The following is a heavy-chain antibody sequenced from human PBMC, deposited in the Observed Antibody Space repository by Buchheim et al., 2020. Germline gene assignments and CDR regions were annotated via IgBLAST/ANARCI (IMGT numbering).Heavy chain of an antibody. D-gene: IGHD2-8*01. CDR2: IKNDGSGK. V-gene: IGHV3-7*01. Sequence: EVQLVESGGGLVQPGGSLRLSCAASGFTFSSYGMSWVRQAPGKGLEWVANIKNDGSGKYYVDSVKGRFTISRDNAKNSLYLKMNGLRAEDTAVYYCARDGDIVVMAGYFFDYWGQGPL. CDR3: ARDGDIVVMAGYFFDY. J-gene: IGHJ4*02. CDR1: GFTFSSYG.